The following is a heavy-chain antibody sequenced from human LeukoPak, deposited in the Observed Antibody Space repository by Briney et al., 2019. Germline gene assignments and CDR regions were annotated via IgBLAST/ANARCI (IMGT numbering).Heavy chain of an antibody. CDR2: ISYDGSNK. D-gene: IGHD3-10*01. V-gene: IGHV3-30*03. Sequence: PGGSLRLSCAASGFTFSSYGMHWVRQAPGKGLEWVAVISYDGSNKYYADSVKGRFTISRDNSKNTLYLQMNSLRAEDTAVYYCAYYGSGGYYLSYFDYWGQGTLVTVSS. CDR3: AYYGSGGYYLSYFDY. J-gene: IGHJ4*02. CDR1: GFTFSSYG.